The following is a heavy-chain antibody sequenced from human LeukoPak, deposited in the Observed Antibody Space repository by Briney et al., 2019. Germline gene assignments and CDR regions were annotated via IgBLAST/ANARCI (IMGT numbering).Heavy chain of an antibody. CDR2: ISSSSRNI. V-gene: IGHV3-48*01. CDR1: GFTFSSYS. D-gene: IGHD3-3*01. J-gene: IGHJ3*02. Sequence: PGGSLRLSCAASGFTFSSYSKNWVRQAPGKGLERVSYISSSSRNIYYADSVKGRFTISRDNAKNSLYVQMNSLRAEDTAVYYCARDRNYDFWSGYSFLAVDAFDIWGQGTMVTVSS. CDR3: ARDRNYDFWSGYSFLAVDAFDI.